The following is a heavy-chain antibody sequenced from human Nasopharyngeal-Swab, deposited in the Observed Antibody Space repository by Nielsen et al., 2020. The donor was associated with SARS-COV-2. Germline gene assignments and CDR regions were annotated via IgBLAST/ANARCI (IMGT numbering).Heavy chain of an antibody. Sequence: GESLKISCKASGYSFINYWIGWVRQKPGKGLEWMGIIYPGNSQTKYSPTFQGQVTISAERSINTAYLQWSTLKASDSAMYFCARRAARDGYNYEVDPWGQGTLVTVSS. V-gene: IGHV5-51*01. CDR2: IYPGNSQT. CDR3: ARRAARDGYNYEVDP. CDR1: GYSFINYW. D-gene: IGHD5-24*01. J-gene: IGHJ5*01.